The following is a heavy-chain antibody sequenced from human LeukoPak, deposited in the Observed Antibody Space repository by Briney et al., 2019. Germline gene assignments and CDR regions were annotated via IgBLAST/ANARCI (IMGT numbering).Heavy chain of an antibody. CDR2: IYYSGST. V-gene: IGHV4-39*07. J-gene: IGHJ4*02. Sequence: PSETLSLTCTVSGGSISSSSYYWGWIRQPPGKGLEWIGSIYYSGSTYYNPSLKSRVTISVDRSKNQFSLKLSSVTAADTAVYYCARLRFLGVYYFDYWGQGTLVTVSS. D-gene: IGHD3-3*01. CDR1: GGSISSSSYY. CDR3: ARLRFLGVYYFDY.